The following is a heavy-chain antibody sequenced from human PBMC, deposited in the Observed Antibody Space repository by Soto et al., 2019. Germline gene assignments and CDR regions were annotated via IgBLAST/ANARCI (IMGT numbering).Heavy chain of an antibody. Sequence: GASVKVCFKASGYTFTSQYMHWFLHSPGQCREWMGIINPSGGSTSYAQKFQGRVTITRDTSASTAYMELSSLRSEDTAVYYCARCAAGATREPYYYYGMDVWGQGTTVTVSS. V-gene: IGHV1-46*01. CDR3: ARCAAGATREPYYYYGMDV. J-gene: IGHJ6*02. CDR2: INPSGGST. D-gene: IGHD1-26*01. CDR1: GYTFTSQY.